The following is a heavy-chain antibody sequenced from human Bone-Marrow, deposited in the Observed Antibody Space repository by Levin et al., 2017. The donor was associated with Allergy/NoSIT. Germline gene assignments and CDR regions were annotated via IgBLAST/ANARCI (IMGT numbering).Heavy chain of an antibody. CDR1: GFIFSNYA. D-gene: IGHD2-21*02. V-gene: IGHV3-30*04. Sequence: GESLKISCAGSGFIFSNYAMHWVRQAPGKGLDWVAVISFDGNYKYYADSVKGRFTISRDNSENTVFLEMNSLKTDDTGVYFCARANVVVAAAFDPWGQGTLVTVSS. CDR3: ARANVVVAAAFDP. CDR2: ISFDGNYK. J-gene: IGHJ5*02.